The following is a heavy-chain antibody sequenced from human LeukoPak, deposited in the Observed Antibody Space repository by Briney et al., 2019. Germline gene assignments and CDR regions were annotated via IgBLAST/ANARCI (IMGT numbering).Heavy chain of an antibody. D-gene: IGHD2-15*01. CDR1: GFSFSNYN. V-gene: IGHV3-21*01. CDR3: VRRYCSGGTCYLDY. J-gene: IGHJ4*02. Sequence: GGSLRLSCAASGFSFSNYNMNWVRQAPGRGLEWVSSISSSSSYIYYADSLKGRFTISRDNAKNSLYLQVNSLRAEDTAVYLCVRRYCSGGTCYLDYWGQGTLVTVSS. CDR2: ISSSSSYI.